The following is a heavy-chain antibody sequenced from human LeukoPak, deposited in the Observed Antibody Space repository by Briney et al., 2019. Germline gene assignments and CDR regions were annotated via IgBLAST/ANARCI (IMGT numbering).Heavy chain of an antibody. CDR3: ARGGYNRYYFDY. V-gene: IGHV4-59*01. D-gene: IGHD3-22*01. J-gene: IGHJ4*02. CDR1: GGSISSYY. CDR2: IYYSGST. Sequence: SETLSLTCTVSGGSISSYYWSWIRQPPGKGLEWIGYIYYSGSTNYTPSLKSRVTISVDTSKNQFSLKLSSVTAADTAVYYCARGGYNRYYFDYWGQGTLVTVSS.